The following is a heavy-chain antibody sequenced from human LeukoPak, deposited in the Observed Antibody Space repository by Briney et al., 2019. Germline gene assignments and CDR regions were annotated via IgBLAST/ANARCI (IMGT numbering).Heavy chain of an antibody. CDR1: GDSISSYY. CDR2: IYTNGRT. CDR3: AGDGYRTTWYYY. Sequence: SETLSLTCTVSGDSISSYYWSWIRQPAGKGLEWIGHIYTNGRTDYNPSLKSRVTISVDKAKNQFSLKLTSVTTADTAVYYCAGDGYRTTWYYYWGQGTPVTVSS. D-gene: IGHD6-13*01. V-gene: IGHV4-4*07. J-gene: IGHJ4*02.